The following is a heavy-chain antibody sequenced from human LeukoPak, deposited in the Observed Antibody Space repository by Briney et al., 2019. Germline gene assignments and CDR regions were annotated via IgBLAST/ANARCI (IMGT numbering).Heavy chain of an antibody. Sequence: PSETLSLTCTVSGGSISSGGYYWSWIRQPPGKGLEWIGEINHSGSTNYNPSLESRVTISVDTSKNQFSLKLSSVTAADTAVYYCARGLGIAAAGTYKTFDYWGQGTLVTVSS. V-gene: IGHV4-39*07. CDR3: ARGLGIAAAGTYKTFDY. D-gene: IGHD6-13*01. J-gene: IGHJ4*02. CDR1: GGSISSGGYY. CDR2: INHSGST.